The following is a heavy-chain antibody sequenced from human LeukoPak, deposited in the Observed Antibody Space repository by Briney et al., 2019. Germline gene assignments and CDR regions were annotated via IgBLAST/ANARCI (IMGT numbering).Heavy chain of an antibody. J-gene: IGHJ4*03. D-gene: IGHD2-21*01. V-gene: IGHV1-2*02. CDR1: GYTFTGHY. CDR3: ARVFSADFFDD. Sequence: ASVTVSCKPSGYTFTGHYIHWLRQAPGQGLEWMGWINRDNGGTDYAQTLLGRVTMSRDTSMSTAYMDMSRLRSDDTAVNYCARVFSADFFDDWGRGTPVTISS. CDR2: INRDNGGT.